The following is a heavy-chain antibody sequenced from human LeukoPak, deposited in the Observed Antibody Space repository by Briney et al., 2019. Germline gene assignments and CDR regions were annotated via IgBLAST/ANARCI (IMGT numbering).Heavy chain of an antibody. J-gene: IGHJ4*02. CDR1: GGSISSGDYY. CDR2: IYYSGST. CDR3: ARLNYGDYALLG. Sequence: SQTLSLTCTVSGGSISSGDYYWSWIRQPPGKGLEWIGYIYYSGSTNYNPSLKSRVTISVDTSKNQFSLKLSSVTAADTAVYYCARLNYGDYALLGWGQGTLVTVSS. D-gene: IGHD4-17*01. V-gene: IGHV4-30-4*01.